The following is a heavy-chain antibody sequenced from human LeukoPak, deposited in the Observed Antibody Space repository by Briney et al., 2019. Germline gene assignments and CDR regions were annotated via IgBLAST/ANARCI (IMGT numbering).Heavy chain of an antibody. CDR1: GFTFSSYG. J-gene: IGHJ3*02. CDR2: IWYDGSNK. D-gene: IGHD5-12*01. V-gene: IGHV3-33*01. Sequence: GRSLRLSSAASGFTFSSYGMHWVRQAPGKGLEWVAVIWYDGSNKYYADSVKGRFTISRDNSKNTLYLQMNSLRAEDTAVYYCARDLERGYSGYDRDDAFDIWGQGTMVTVSS. CDR3: ARDLERGYSGYDRDDAFDI.